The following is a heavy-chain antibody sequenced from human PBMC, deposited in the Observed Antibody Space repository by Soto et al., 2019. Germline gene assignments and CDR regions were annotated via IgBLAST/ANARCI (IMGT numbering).Heavy chain of an antibody. V-gene: IGHV3-21*01. J-gene: IGHJ4*02. CDR3: ARDPHYDILTGYWDY. CDR2: ISSSSSYI. D-gene: IGHD3-9*01. Sequence: PGGSLRLSCAASGFTFSSYSMNWVRQAPGKGLEWVSSISSSSSYIYYADSVKGRFTISRDNAKNSLYLQMNSLRAEDTAVYYCARDPHYDILTGYWDYWGQGTLVTVSS. CDR1: GFTFSSYS.